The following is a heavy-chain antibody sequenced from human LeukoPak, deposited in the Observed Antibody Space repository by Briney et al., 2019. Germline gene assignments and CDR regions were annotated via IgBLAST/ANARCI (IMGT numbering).Heavy chain of an antibody. V-gene: IGHV3-13*01. CDR3: VREARGYHYTYFDY. CDR1: GFTLGGHD. J-gene: IGHJ4*02. Sequence: GGSLRLSCTASGFTLGGHDMHWVRQTPGDGLEWVAAVSAGHHAFYAGSVKGRFTVSREDAKNSLYLQMNSLRAGDTAVYYCVREARGYHYTYFDYWGQGSLVTVSS. D-gene: IGHD5-18*01. CDR2: VSAGHHA.